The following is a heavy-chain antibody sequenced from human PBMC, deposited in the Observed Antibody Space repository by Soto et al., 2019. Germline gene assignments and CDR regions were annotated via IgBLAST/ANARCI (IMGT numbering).Heavy chain of an antibody. V-gene: IGHV4-34*01. CDR1: GESFIGYY. CDR2: INHRGSA. J-gene: IGHJ5*02. Sequence: SETLSLTCAVYGESFIGYYWTWIRQPPGKGLEWIGEINHRGSANYNPSLKSRVTISVDTSNNQFSLKLSSVTAADTSVYYCARTDIVTTNCFDPWGQGTLVTVS. D-gene: IGHD5-12*01. CDR3: ARTDIVTTNCFDP.